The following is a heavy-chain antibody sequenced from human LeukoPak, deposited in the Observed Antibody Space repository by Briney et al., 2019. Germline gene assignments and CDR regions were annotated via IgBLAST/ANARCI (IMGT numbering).Heavy chain of an antibody. J-gene: IGHJ5*02. Sequence: GGSLRLSCAASGFTFSSYERKWVRQAPGKGVEWVSYISSSGSTIYYADSVKGRFTISRDNAKNPLYLQMNSLRAEDTAVYYCARKGGYTYGLVNWFDLWGQGTLVTVSS. D-gene: IGHD5-18*01. CDR2: ISSSGSTI. CDR3: ARKGGYTYGLVNWFDL. V-gene: IGHV3-48*03. CDR1: GFTFSSYE.